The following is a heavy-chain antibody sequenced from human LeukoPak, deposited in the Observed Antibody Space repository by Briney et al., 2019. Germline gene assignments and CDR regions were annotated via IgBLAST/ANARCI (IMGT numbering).Heavy chain of an antibody. V-gene: IGHV3-48*03. CDR3: ARGGKSDDYSDY. Sequence: GSLRLSCEASGFTFSSYEMNWVRQAPGKGLEWVAFMSGSGVTTFYADSVEGRFSISRDNPKNSLSLQMSSLRAEDTAVYFCARGGKSDDYSDYWGQGTLVTVSS. J-gene: IGHJ4*02. CDR1: GFTFSSYE. CDR2: MSGSGVTT.